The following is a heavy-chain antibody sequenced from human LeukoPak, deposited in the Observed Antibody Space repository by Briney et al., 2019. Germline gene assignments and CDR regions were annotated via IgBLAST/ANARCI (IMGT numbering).Heavy chain of an antibody. Sequence: GGSLRLPCAASGFTFSSYSMNWVRQAPGKGLEWVSSISSSSSYIYYADSVKGRFTISRDNAKNSLYLQMNSLRAEDTAVYYCARGAGGKTDYWGQGTLVTVSS. J-gene: IGHJ4*02. D-gene: IGHD2-8*02. V-gene: IGHV3-21*01. CDR2: ISSSSSYI. CDR3: ARGAGGKTDY. CDR1: GFTFSSYS.